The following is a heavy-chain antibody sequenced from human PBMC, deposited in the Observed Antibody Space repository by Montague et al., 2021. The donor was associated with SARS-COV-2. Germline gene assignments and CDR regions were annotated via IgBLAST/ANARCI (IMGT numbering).Heavy chain of an antibody. V-gene: IGHV4-61*02. CDR1: GGSISTGSYY. J-gene: IGHJ6*02. D-gene: IGHD3-9*01. CDR3: ARGPHYDILTSYYKDGMDV. CDR2: IDTSGST. Sequence: TLSPTCTVSGGSISTGSYYWSWIRQPAGKGLEWIGRIDTSGSTNYXPSLESRVTISVDTSKNQFSLKLRSVTAADTAVYYCARGPHYDILTSYYKDGMDVWGQGTTVTVSS.